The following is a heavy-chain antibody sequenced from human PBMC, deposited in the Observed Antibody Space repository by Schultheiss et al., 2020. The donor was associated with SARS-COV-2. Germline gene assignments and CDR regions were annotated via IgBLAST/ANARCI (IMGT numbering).Heavy chain of an antibody. D-gene: IGHD2-2*01. CDR2: ISSSSSYI. V-gene: IGHV3-11*03. J-gene: IGHJ5*02. CDR1: GFTFSDYY. Sequence: GGSLRLSCAASGFTFSDYYMSWIRQAPGKGLEWVSYISSSSSYIYYADSVKGRFTISRDNAKNSLYLQMNSLRAEDTALYYCAKSEYAGDWFDPWGQGTLVTVSS. CDR3: AKSEYAGDWFDP.